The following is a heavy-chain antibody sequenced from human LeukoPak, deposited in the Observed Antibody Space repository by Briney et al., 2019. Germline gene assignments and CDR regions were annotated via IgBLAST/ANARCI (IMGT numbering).Heavy chain of an antibody. CDR3: AKASREVLRFLEWFSDLYYFDY. CDR1: GFTFRDPW. CDR2: IKSKAAGGTA. Sequence: PGGSLRLSCAGSGFTFRDPWMSWVRQAPGKGLEWVGRIKSKAAGGTADYAAPVQGRFTISRDDSESTLYLQMNSLKTEDTAVYYCAKASREVLRFLEWFSDLYYFDYWGQGTLVTVSS. J-gene: IGHJ4*02. V-gene: IGHV3-15*01. D-gene: IGHD3-3*01.